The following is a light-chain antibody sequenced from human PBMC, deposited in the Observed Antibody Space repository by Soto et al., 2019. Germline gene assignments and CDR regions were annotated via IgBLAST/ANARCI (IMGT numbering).Light chain of an antibody. V-gene: IGKV1-39*01. CDR1: QSISSY. J-gene: IGKJ3*01. CDR3: QQSYSTPFT. CDR2: AAS. Sequence: DIQMTQSPSSLSASVGDRVTITCRARQSISSYLNWYQQKPGKAPTLLIYAASSLHSGVPSRFSGSGSGTDFTLTISSLQPEDFATYYCQQSYSTPFTFGPGTNVDIK.